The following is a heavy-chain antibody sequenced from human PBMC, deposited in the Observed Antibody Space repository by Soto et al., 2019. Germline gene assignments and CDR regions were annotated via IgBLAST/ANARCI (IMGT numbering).Heavy chain of an antibody. CDR1: GYTFTTDY. Sequence: SVKVSCKPSGYTFTTDYMHWVRQATGQGLEWMGGIIPIFGTANYAQKFQGRVTITADESTSTAYMELSSLRSEDTAVYYCAREAYYYGSGSSAHYYYYGMDVWGQGTTVTVSS. CDR3: AREAYYYGSGSSAHYYYYGMDV. D-gene: IGHD3-10*01. V-gene: IGHV1-69*13. CDR2: IIPIFGTA. J-gene: IGHJ6*02.